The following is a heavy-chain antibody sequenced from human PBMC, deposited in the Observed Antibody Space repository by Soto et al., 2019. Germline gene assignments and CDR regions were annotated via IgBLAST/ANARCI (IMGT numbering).Heavy chain of an antibody. CDR1: GFSFSAFS. V-gene: IGHV3-48*02. CDR3: AREGGRHCSPTRCYNAFDI. CDR2: ISSTSSTI. J-gene: IGHJ3*02. D-gene: IGHD2-2*02. Sequence: LRLSCASSGFSFSAFSMNWVRQAPGKGLEWVSYISSTSSTIYYGDSVKGRFTISRDNAKNSLYLQMNSLRDEDTAVHYCAREGGRHCSPTRCYNAFDIWGQGTMVTVSS.